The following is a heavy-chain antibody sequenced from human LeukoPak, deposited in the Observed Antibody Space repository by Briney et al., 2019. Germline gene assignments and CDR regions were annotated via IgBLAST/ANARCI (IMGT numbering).Heavy chain of an antibody. CDR1: GFTFSSYW. CDR3: ARDQLYCAGGICYFDY. V-gene: IGHV3-74*01. D-gene: IGHD2-8*02. Sequence: GGSLSLSCAASGFTFSSYWMHWVRHAPGKGLVWVSRINSDGRSTSSADSVKGRFTISRDNDKNTLYLQMNSLRTEERAVYYCARDQLYCAGGICYFDYWGQGTLVTVSS. CDR2: INSDGRST. J-gene: IGHJ4*02.